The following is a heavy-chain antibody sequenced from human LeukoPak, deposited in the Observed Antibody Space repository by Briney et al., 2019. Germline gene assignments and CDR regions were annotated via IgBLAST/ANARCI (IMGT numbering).Heavy chain of an antibody. V-gene: IGHV3-23*01. Sequence: GASLRLSCSASGFTFSTYAMSWVRHAPGKGLEWVSAISGSGGSTYYADSVKGRFTISRDNSKNTLYLQMNSLRAEDTAVYYCAKEGYRYGYAIDYWGQGTLVTVSS. D-gene: IGHD5-18*01. CDR3: AKEGYRYGYAIDY. CDR1: GFTFSTYA. J-gene: IGHJ4*02. CDR2: ISGSGGST.